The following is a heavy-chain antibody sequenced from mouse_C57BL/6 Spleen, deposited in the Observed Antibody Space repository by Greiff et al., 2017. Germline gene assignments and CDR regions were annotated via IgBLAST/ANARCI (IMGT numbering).Heavy chain of an antibody. J-gene: IGHJ4*01. D-gene: IGHD4-1*01. V-gene: IGHV5-17*01. CDR1: GFTFSDYG. CDR3: ARRLTGTYYYAMDY. Sequence: EVQLQESGGGLVKPGGSLKLSCAASGFTFSDYGMHWVRQAPEKGLEWVAYIGSGSSTIYYADTVKGRFTISRDNARNTLFLQMTSLRSEGTAMYYCARRLTGTYYYAMDYWGQGTSVTVSS. CDR2: IGSGSSTI.